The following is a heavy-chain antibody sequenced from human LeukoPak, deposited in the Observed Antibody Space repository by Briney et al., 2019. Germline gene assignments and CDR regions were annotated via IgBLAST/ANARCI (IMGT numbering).Heavy chain of an antibody. Sequence: PSETLSFTCTVSGGSISSGSYYWSWIRQPAGKGLEWIGRVYTSGSTNYNPSLKSRVTISVDTSKNQFSLKLSSVTAADTAVYYCARGYCSGGSCYFDYWGQGTLVTVSS. V-gene: IGHV4-61*02. D-gene: IGHD2-15*01. J-gene: IGHJ4*01. CDR1: GGSISSGSYY. CDR2: VYTSGST. CDR3: ARGYCSGGSCYFDY.